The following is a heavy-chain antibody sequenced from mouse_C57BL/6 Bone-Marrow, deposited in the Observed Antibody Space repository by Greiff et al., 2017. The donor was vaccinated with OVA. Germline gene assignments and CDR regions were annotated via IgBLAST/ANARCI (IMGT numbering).Heavy chain of an antibody. D-gene: IGHD1-1*01. J-gene: IGHJ3*01. CDR2: IYPSDSET. V-gene: IGHV1-61*01. CDR1: GYTFTSYW. Sequence: VQLQQPGAELVRPGSSVKLSCKASGYTFTSYWMDWVKQRPGQGLEWIGNIYPSDSETHYNQKFKDKATLTVDESSSTAYMQLSSLTSEDSAVYYCARWGYYYGSAAYWGQGTLVTVSA. CDR3: ARWGYYYGSAAY.